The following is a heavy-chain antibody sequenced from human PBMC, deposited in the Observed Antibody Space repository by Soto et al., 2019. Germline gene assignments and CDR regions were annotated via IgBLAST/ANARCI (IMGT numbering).Heavy chain of an antibody. D-gene: IGHD3-10*01. CDR1: GGSISSGGYY. CDR3: VRGDPDAYGDAFDI. J-gene: IGHJ3*02. CDR2: IYYSGST. Sequence: QVQLQESGPGLVKPSQTLSLTCTVSGGSISSGGYYWSWIRQHPGKGLEGVGNIYYSGSTYYNPSLKSRVTMSVDTSKNQFSLKLRSVTAADTAVYYCVRGDPDAYGDAFDIWGQGTMVTVSS. V-gene: IGHV4-31*03.